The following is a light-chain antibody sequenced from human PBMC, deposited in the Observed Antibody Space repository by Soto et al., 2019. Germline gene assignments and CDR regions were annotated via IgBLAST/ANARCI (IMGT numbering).Light chain of an antibody. CDR3: QQYNNWPLT. CDR2: DAS. CDR1: QSVSSSY. Sequence: EIVLTQSPGTLSLSPGERATLSCRASQSVSSSYLAWYQQKPGQAPRLLIYDASVRATGISARFSGSGSGTEFTLTISSLQSEDFAVYYCQQYNNWPLTFGGGTKVDIK. J-gene: IGKJ4*01. V-gene: IGKV3D-15*01.